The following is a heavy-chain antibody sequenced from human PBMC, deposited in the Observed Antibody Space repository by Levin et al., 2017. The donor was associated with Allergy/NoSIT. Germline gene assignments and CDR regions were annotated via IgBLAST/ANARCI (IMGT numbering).Heavy chain of an antibody. CDR2: IYPGDSDT. CDR1: GYSFTSYW. D-gene: IGHD3-10*01. V-gene: IGHV5-51*01. J-gene: IGHJ6*02. Sequence: GESLKISCKGSGYSFTSYWIGWVRQMPGKGLEWMGIIYPGDSDTRYSPSFQGQVTISADKSISTAYLQWSSLKASDTAMYYCARCVGMVRGAYYYYGMDVWGQGTTVTVSS. CDR3: ARCVGMVRGAYYYYGMDV.